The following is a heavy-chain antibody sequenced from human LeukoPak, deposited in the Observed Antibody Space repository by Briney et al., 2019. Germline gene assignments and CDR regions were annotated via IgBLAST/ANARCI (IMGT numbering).Heavy chain of an antibody. CDR1: GYTFTSYY. V-gene: IGHV1-46*01. D-gene: IGHD6-19*01. CDR2: INPSGGST. CDR3: ARWTAVAGGFDY. J-gene: IGHJ4*02. Sequence: ASVKVSCKASGYTFTSYYMRWVRQAPGQGLEWMGIINPSGGSTSYAQKFQGRVTMTRDMSTSTVYMELSSLRSEDTAVYYCARWTAVAGGFDYWGQGTLVTVSS.